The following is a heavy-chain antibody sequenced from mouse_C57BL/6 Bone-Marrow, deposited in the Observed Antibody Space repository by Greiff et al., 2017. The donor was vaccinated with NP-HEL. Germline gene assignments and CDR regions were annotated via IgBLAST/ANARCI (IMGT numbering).Heavy chain of an antibody. CDR2: ISSGSSTI. CDR1: GFTFSDYG. CDR3: ARGRRYGNSLDY. V-gene: IGHV5-17*01. J-gene: IGHJ2*01. Sequence: EVQGVESGGGLVKPGGSLKLSCAASGFTFSDYGMHWVRQAPEKGLEWVAYISSGSSTIYYADTVKGRFTISRDNAKNTLCLQMTSLRSEDTAMYYCARGRRYGNSLDYWGQGTTLTVSS. D-gene: IGHD2-1*01.